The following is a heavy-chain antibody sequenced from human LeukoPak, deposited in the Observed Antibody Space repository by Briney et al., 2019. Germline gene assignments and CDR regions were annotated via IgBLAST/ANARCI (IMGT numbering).Heavy chain of an antibody. CDR3: ARGYPRGGEVPAAMSWFDP. D-gene: IGHD2-2*01. CDR2: MNPNSGNT. CDR1: GDTFTSYD. V-gene: IGHV1-8*03. Sequence: ASVKVSCKASGDTFTSYDINWVRQATGQGLEWMGWMNPNSGNTGYAQKFQGRVTITGNTSISTAYMELSSLRSEDTAVYYCARGYPRGGEVPAAMSWFDPWGQGTLVTVSS. J-gene: IGHJ5*02.